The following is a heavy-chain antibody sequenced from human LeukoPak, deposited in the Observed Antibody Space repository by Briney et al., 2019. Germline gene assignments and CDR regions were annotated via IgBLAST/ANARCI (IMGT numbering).Heavy chain of an antibody. Sequence: SETLSLTCSASGASTSIRYWSWIRQSPGGTLEWSVHIYNGSNTKYTPSLTSRVTISVDTSKNQFSLTLPSVTAADTAIYYCAQTTGWPGFDFWGPGALVTVSS. CDR1: GASTSIRY. CDR3: AQTTGWPGFDF. J-gene: IGHJ4*02. CDR2: IYNGSNT. V-gene: IGHV4-59*08. D-gene: IGHD6-19*01.